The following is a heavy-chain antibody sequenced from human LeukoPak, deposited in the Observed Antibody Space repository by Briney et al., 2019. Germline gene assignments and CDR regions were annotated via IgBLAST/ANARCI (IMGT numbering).Heavy chain of an antibody. CDR1: GGTFSSYA. V-gene: IGHV1-69*04. Sequence: SVKVSCKASGGTFSSYAISWVRQAPGQGLEWMGRIIPILGIANYAQKFQGRVTITADKSTSTAYMELSSLRSEDTAVYYCASLNCSGGNCYSKNYFDYWGQGTLVTVSS. CDR2: IIPILGIA. CDR3: ASLNCSGGNCYSKNYFDY. D-gene: IGHD2-15*01. J-gene: IGHJ4*02.